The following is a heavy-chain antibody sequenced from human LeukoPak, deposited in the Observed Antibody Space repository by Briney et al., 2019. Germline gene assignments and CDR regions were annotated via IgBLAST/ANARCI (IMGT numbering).Heavy chain of an antibody. CDR2: ISGSGAST. J-gene: IGHJ4*02. V-gene: IGHV3-23*01. D-gene: IGHD6-19*01. CDR3: GKVDSIAWYLDS. Sequence: PGGSLRLSCAASGFTFSTYGITWVRQAPGKGLEWVSGISGSGASTYYADSVEGRFTISRDNSKDTVYLQMNSLSVEDTAVYYCGKVDSIAWYLDSWGQGTLVTVSS. CDR1: GFTFSTYG.